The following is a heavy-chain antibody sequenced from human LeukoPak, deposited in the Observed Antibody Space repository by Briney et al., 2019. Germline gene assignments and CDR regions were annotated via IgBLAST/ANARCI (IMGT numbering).Heavy chain of an antibody. D-gene: IGHD6-19*01. J-gene: IGHJ4*02. CDR3: ARQVSSGWYSENYFDY. CDR2: IYPGDSDT. Sequence: GESLKISCKGSGYSFTSYWIGWVRQMPGKGLEWMGIIYPGDSDTRYSPSFQGQVTISADKSISTAYLQWSSLKASDTAMYHCARQVSSGWYSENYFDYWGQGTLVTVSS. CDR1: GYSFTSYW. V-gene: IGHV5-51*01.